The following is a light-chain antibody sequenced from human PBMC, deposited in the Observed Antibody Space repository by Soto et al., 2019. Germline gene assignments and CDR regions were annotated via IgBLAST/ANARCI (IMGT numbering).Light chain of an antibody. Sequence: QSALTQPASMSGSPGQSITISCTGTSSDVGGYNYVSWYQQHPGKAPKLMVYEVSNRPSRVSSRFSGSKSGNTASLTISGLQAEDEADYYCSSSTSSTVPFGGGTKLTVL. CDR3: SSSTSSTVP. V-gene: IGLV2-14*01. J-gene: IGLJ2*01. CDR1: SSDVGGYNY. CDR2: EVS.